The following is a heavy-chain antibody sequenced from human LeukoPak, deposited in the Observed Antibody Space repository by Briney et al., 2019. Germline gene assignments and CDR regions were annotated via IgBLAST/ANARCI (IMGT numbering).Heavy chain of an antibody. D-gene: IGHD5-24*01. J-gene: IGHJ4*02. V-gene: IGHV4-39*01. Sequence: SETLSLTCTVSGGSISSSSYYWGWIRQPPGKGLEWIGSIYYSGSTYYNPSLKSRVTISLDTSKNQFSLKLSSVTAADTAVYYCARLKDGYNSFVDYWGQGTLVTVSS. CDR1: GGSISSSSYY. CDR3: ARLKDGYNSFVDY. CDR2: IYYSGST.